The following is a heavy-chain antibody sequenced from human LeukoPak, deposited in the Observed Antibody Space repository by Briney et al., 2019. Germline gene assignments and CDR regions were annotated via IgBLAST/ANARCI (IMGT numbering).Heavy chain of an antibody. D-gene: IGHD5-18*01. CDR1: GFTFSSYE. CDR3: ARDPLQLWSFDY. V-gene: IGHV3-48*03. J-gene: IGHJ4*02. CDR2: ISSSGSTI. Sequence: QAGGSLRLSCAASGFTFSSYEMNWVRQAPGKGLEWVSYISSSGSTIYYADSVKGRFTISRDNAKNSLYLQMNSLRAEDTAVYYCARDPLQLWSFDYWGQGTLVTVSS.